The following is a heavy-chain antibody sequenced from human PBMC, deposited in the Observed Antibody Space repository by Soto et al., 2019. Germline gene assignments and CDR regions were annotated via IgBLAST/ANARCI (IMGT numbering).Heavy chain of an antibody. D-gene: IGHD2-8*01. CDR2: ISYDGSNK. Sequence: QVQLVESGGGVVQPGRSLRLSCAASGFTFSSYAMHWVRQAPGKGLEWVAVISYDGSNKYYADSVKGRFTISRDNSKKTLYLQMNSLRAEDTAVYYCAKEGGTNGVCHYDYWGQGTLVTVSS. J-gene: IGHJ4*02. CDR3: AKEGGTNGVCHYDY. CDR1: GFTFSSYA. V-gene: IGHV3-30*18.